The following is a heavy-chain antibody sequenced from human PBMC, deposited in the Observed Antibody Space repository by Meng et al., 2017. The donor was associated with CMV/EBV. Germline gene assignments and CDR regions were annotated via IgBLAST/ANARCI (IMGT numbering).Heavy chain of an antibody. CDR1: GGTFSSYA. CDR2: IIPILGIA. V-gene: IGHV1-69*10. CDR3: ARNAGYSSSWLHKGNYYGMDV. J-gene: IGHJ6*02. D-gene: IGHD6-13*01. Sequence: SVKVSCKASGGTFSSYAISWVRQAPGQGLEWMGGIIPILGIANYAQKFQGRVTITADKSTSTAYMELSSLRSEDTAVYYCARNAGYSSSWLHKGNYYGMDVWGQGTTVTVSS.